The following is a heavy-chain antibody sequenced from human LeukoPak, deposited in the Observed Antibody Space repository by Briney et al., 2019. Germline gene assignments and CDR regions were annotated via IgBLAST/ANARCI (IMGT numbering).Heavy chain of an antibody. CDR3: ARHSDKRGPEYYFDY. J-gene: IGHJ4*02. V-gene: IGHV5-51*01. CDR1: GYIFTSYW. CDR2: IYPGDSDT. Sequence: KRGASLKISCQGSGYIFTSYWIGWVRQLPGKGLEWMGIIYPGDSDTRYSPSFQGQFTISADKSISTAYLQWSSLKASDTAMYYCARHSDKRGPEYYFDYWGQGTLVTVSS. D-gene: IGHD1-14*01.